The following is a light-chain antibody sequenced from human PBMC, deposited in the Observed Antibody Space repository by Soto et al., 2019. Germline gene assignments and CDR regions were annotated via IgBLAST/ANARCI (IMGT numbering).Light chain of an antibody. Sequence: DIVLRQSPGILSLSPGERATLSCRASQSVSSYLAWYQQKPGQAPRLLIYDASNRATGIPARFSGSGSGTDFTLTISSLEPEDFAVYYCQQRSNWPPYTFGQGTKLEIK. J-gene: IGKJ2*01. CDR2: DAS. CDR3: QQRSNWPPYT. V-gene: IGKV3-11*01. CDR1: QSVSSY.